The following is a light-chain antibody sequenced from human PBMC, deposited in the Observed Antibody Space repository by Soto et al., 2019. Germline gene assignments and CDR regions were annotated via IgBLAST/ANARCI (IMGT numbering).Light chain of an antibody. CDR3: HQFGSSPLDT. CDR2: RAS. V-gene: IGKV3-20*01. Sequence: EIVLTQSPGTLSLSPGERATLSCSASQTISSSFLAWYQQKPGQAPRLLIYRASRRAPGIPDRFSGSGSLTDFTLTISRLEPEDFAVYYCHQFGSSPLDTFGPGTKVEIK. J-gene: IGKJ3*01. CDR1: QTISSSF.